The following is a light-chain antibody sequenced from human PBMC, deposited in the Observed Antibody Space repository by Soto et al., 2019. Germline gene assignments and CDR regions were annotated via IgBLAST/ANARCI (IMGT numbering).Light chain of an antibody. J-gene: IGLJ1*01. Sequence: QSALTQPASVCGSPGQSITISCTGTSSDVGGYNYVSWYQQHPGKAPKLMIYDVSNRPSGVSNRFSGSKSGNTASLTISGLQDEDEADYYCSSYTTNSTPYVFGTGTKVTVL. CDR1: SSDVGGYNY. CDR2: DVS. V-gene: IGLV2-14*01. CDR3: SSYTTNSTPYV.